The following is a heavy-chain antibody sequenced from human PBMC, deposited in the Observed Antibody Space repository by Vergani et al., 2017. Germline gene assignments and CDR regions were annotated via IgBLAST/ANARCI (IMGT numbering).Heavy chain of an antibody. CDR3: ASLWFGGLIRGRKGMDV. Sequence: QVQLQESGPGLVKPSETLSLTCAVSGYSISSGYYWGWLRQPPGKGLEWIGSIYHSGSTYYNPSLKSRVTISVDTSKNQFSLKLSSVTAADKAVYYCASLWFGGLIRGRKGMDVWGQGTTVTVSS. V-gene: IGHV4-38-2*01. CDR1: GYSISSGYY. D-gene: IGHD3-10*01. CDR2: IYHSGST. J-gene: IGHJ6*02.